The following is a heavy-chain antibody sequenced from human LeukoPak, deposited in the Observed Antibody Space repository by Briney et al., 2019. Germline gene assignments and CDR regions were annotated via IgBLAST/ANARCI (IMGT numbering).Heavy chain of an antibody. CDR2: IIPIFGTA. Sequence: GASVKVSCKASGGTFSSYAISWVRQAPGQGLEWMGGIIPIFGTANYAQKFQGRVTITADKSTSTAYMELSSLRSEDTAVYYCARAQQRGSGGSSRFDYWGQGTLVTVSS. CDR1: GGTFSSYA. CDR3: ARAQQRGSGGSSRFDY. V-gene: IGHV1-69*06. D-gene: IGHD2-15*01. J-gene: IGHJ4*02.